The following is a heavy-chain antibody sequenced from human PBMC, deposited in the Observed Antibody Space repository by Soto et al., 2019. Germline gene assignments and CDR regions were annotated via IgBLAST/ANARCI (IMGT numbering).Heavy chain of an antibody. CDR3: ARGYIAVAGYYYYGMDV. CDR2: IIPIFGTA. CDR1: GGTFSSYA. V-gene: IGHV1-69*01. D-gene: IGHD6-19*01. Sequence: QVQLVQSGAEVKKPGSSVKVSCKASGGTFSSYAISWVRQAPGQGLEWMGGIIPIFGTANYAQKFQGRVTITADESTSTAYMELGSLRSEDTAVYYCARGYIAVAGYYYYGMDVWGQGTTVTVSS. J-gene: IGHJ6*02.